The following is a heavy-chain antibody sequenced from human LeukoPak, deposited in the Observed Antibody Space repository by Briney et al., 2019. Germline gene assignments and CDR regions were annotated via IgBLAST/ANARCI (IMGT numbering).Heavy chain of an antibody. D-gene: IGHD6-13*01. J-gene: IGHJ4*02. V-gene: IGHV3-9*01. CDR1: GFTFDDYG. CDR3: AKDTIAAATEGYFDY. CDR2: ISWNSGSI. Sequence: GGSLRLSCAGSGFTFDDYGMHWVRQAPGKGLEGVAGISWNSGSIGYADSVKGRFTISRDNAKNSLYLQMNSLRAEDTALYYCAKDTIAAATEGYFDYWGQGTLVTVSS.